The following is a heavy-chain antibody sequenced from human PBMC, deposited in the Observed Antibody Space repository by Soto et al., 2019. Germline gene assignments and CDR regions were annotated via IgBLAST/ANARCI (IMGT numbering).Heavy chain of an antibody. V-gene: IGHV4-30-2*02. CDR3: ASAIRRVPHYFDY. D-gene: IGHD3-10*01. Sequence: SETLSLTCAVSGGSISSGGYSWSWIRQPPGKGLEWIGYIYHSGSTYYNPSLKSRVTISVDRSKNQFSLRLSSMTAADTAVYYCASAIRRVPHYFDYWGQGFLVTVSS. CDR1: GGSISSGGYS. CDR2: IYHSGST. J-gene: IGHJ4*02.